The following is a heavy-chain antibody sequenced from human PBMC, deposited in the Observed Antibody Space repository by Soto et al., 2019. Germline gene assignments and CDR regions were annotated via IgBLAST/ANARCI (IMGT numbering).Heavy chain of an antibody. Sequence: SVKVSCKASGGTFSSYAISWARQAPGQGLEWMGGIIPIFGTANYAQKFQGRVTITADDSTSTADMELSSLRSEDTAVYYCARDSLLVPAAIGMGAFDIWGQGTMVTVSS. CDR1: GGTFSSYA. CDR2: IIPIFGTA. CDR3: ARDSLLVPAAIGMGAFDI. V-gene: IGHV1-69*13. D-gene: IGHD2-2*01. J-gene: IGHJ3*02.